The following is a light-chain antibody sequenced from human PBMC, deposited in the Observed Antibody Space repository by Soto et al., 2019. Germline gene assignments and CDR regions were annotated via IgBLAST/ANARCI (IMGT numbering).Light chain of an antibody. CDR3: HQRYRWPLP. V-gene: IGKV3D-20*02. J-gene: IGKJ4*01. Sequence: EIVLTQSPGTLSLSPGEIASLSCRASQSVSSSYLAWYQHKPGQTPRLLIYDASKRATGIPARFSGSGSGTDFTLTISSLEPEDVAVYYCHQRYRWPLPFGGGTKVDIK. CDR2: DAS. CDR1: QSVSSSY.